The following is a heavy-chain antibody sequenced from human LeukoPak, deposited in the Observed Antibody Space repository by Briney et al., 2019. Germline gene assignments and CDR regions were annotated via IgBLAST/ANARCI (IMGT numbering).Heavy chain of an antibody. V-gene: IGHV1-8*03. CDR1: GYTFTSYD. CDR3: AGSLGGDWNYEGAFDI. J-gene: IGHJ3*02. CDR2: MNPNSGNT. Sequence: ASVKVSCKASGYTFTSYDINWVRQATGQGLEWMGWMNPNSGNTGYAQKFQGRVTITRNTSISTAYMELSSLRSEDTAVYYCAGSLGGDWNYEGAFDIWGQGTMVTVSS. D-gene: IGHD1-7*01.